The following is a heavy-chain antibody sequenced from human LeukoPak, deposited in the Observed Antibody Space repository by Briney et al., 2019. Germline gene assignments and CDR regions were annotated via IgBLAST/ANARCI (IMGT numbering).Heavy chain of an antibody. Sequence: GGSLRLSCAASGFTFSSYWMSWVRQAPGKGLEWVANIKQDGSEKYYVDSVKGRFTISRDNAKNSLYLQMNSLRAEDTAVYYCARDYYDSSGYYGVVYYDYWGQGTLDTVSS. CDR3: ARDYYDSSGYYGVVYYDY. D-gene: IGHD3-22*01. J-gene: IGHJ4*02. V-gene: IGHV3-7*01. CDR1: GFTFSSYW. CDR2: IKQDGSEK.